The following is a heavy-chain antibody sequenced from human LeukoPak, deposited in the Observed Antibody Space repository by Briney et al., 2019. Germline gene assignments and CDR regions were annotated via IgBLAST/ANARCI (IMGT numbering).Heavy chain of an antibody. Sequence: ASVKVSCKASGGTFSSYAISWVRQAPGQGLEWMGWINTNTGNPTYAQGFTGRFVFSLDTSVSTAYLQISSLKAEDTAVYYCARGPDIVATIGLYEYYFDYWGQGTLVTVSS. CDR2: INTNTGNP. CDR3: ARGPDIVATIGLYEYYFDY. CDR1: GGTFSSYA. D-gene: IGHD5-12*01. V-gene: IGHV7-4-1*02. J-gene: IGHJ4*02.